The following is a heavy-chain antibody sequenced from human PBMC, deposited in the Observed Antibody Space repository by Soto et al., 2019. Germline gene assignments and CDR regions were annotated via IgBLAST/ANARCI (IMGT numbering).Heavy chain of an antibody. CDR1: GFTFSSYA. V-gene: IGHV3-30-3*01. Sequence: GGSLRLSCAASGFTFSSYAMHWVRQAPGKGLEWVAVISYDGSNKYYADSVKGRFTISRDNSKNTLYLQMNSLRAEDTAVYYCASGILGSSWSYYFDYWGQGTLVTVSS. D-gene: IGHD6-13*01. J-gene: IGHJ4*02. CDR2: ISYDGSNK. CDR3: ASGILGSSWSYYFDY.